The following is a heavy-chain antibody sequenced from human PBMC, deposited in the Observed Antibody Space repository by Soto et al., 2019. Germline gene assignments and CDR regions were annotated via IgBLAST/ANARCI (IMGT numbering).Heavy chain of an antibody. CDR2: INHSGST. V-gene: IGHV4-34*01. Sequence: PSETLSLTCAVYGGSFSGYYWSWIRQPPGKGLEWIGEINHSGSTNYNPSLKSRVTISVDTSKNQFSLKLSSVTAADTAVYYCARRTVTTWRFDYWGQGTLVTVSS. D-gene: IGHD4-17*01. CDR3: ARRTVTTWRFDY. J-gene: IGHJ4*02. CDR1: GGSFSGYY.